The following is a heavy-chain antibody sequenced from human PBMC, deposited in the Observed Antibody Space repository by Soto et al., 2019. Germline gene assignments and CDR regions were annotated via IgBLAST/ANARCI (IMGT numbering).Heavy chain of an antibody. CDR1: GFTFSSYA. V-gene: IGHV3-23*01. D-gene: IGHD2-8*01. CDR2: ISGSGGTT. Sequence: EVQLLESGGGLVQPGGSLRLSCAASGFTFSSYAMSWVRQAPGKGLEWVSAISGSGGTTWYAGSVRGRFTISRDDSKNTLDLQMNSVRVDDAAVYYCAKGSTANGVWFPRYFDYWGQGTLVTVSS. J-gene: IGHJ4*02. CDR3: AKGSTANGVWFPRYFDY.